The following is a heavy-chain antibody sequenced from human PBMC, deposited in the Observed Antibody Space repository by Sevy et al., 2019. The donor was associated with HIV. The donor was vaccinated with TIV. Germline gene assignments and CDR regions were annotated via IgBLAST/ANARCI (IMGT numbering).Heavy chain of an antibody. D-gene: IGHD6-13*01. CDR2: IYYSGST. CDR1: GGSISSGDYY. J-gene: IGHJ4*02. V-gene: IGHV4-30-4*01. Sequence: SETLSLTCTVSGGSISSGDYYWSWIRQPPGKGLEWIGYIYYSGSTYYNPSLKSRVTISVDTSKNQFSLKLSSVTAADTAVYYCARDSPIAAAGAIDYWGQRTLVTVSS. CDR3: ARDSPIAAAGAIDY.